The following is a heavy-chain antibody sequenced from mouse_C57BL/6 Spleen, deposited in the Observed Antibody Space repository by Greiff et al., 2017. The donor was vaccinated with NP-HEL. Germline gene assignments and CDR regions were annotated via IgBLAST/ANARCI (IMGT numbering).Heavy chain of an antibody. V-gene: IGHV6-3*01. CDR2: IRLKSDNYAT. Sequence: EVKLMESGGGLVQPGGSMKLSCVASGFTFSNYWMNWVRQSPEKGLEWVAQIRLKSDNYATHYAESVKGRFTISRDDSKSSVYLQMNNLRAEDTGIYYCTAYDYGVAYWGQGTLVTVSA. J-gene: IGHJ3*01. CDR3: TAYDYGVAY. D-gene: IGHD1-1*01. CDR1: GFTFSNYW.